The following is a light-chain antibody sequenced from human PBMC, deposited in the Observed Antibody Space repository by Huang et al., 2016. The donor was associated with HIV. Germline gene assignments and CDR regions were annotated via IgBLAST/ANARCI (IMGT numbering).Light chain of an antibody. CDR3: QQSYYFPRT. CDR1: KRIDAY. J-gene: IGKJ2*01. CDR2: ATS. Sequence: DIQMTQSPSSLSASVGDRVTITCRSSKRIDAYLNWYQCKPGRAPKLLIFATSDLQSGFPSMFRGSRSGTTFTLSISNLSPQDFATYFCQQSYYFPRTFGQGTKVEMK. V-gene: IGKV1-39*01.